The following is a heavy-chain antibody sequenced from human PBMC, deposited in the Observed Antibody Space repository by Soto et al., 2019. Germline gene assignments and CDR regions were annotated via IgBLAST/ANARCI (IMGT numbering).Heavy chain of an antibody. CDR1: GGSISSSSYY. J-gene: IGHJ4*02. Sequence: SETLSLTFTVSGGSISSSSYYWGWIRQPPGKGLEWIGSIYYSGSTYYNPSLKSRVTISVDTSKNQFSLKLSSVTAADTAVYYCARHGGLSSSWYPYYFDYWGQGTLVTVS. CDR3: ARHGGLSSSWYPYYFDY. CDR2: IYYSGST. V-gene: IGHV4-39*01. D-gene: IGHD6-13*01.